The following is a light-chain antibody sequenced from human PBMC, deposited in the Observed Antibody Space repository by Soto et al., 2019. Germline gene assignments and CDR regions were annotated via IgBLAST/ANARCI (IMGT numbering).Light chain of an antibody. CDR2: GAS. V-gene: IGKV3-15*01. J-gene: IGKJ1*01. CDR3: QQYNNWPPWT. CDR1: QSVSNN. Sequence: EIEMTQSPATLSVSPGERATLSCRASQSVSNNLAWYQQKAGQAPRLLIYGASTRATGIPARFSGSGSGTEFTLTISSLQSEDFAVYYCQQYNNWPPWTFGQGTKVEIK.